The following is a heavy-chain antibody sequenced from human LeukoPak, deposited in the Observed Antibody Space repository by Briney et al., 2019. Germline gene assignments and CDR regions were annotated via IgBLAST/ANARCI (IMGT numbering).Heavy chain of an antibody. CDR3: ARVGRWELPDYYYYYGMDV. J-gene: IGHJ6*02. CDR1: GGSISSYY. D-gene: IGHD1-26*01. Sequence: TASETLPLTCTVSGGSISSYYWSWIRQPPGKGLEWIGYIYYSGNANYNPSLKSRVTISVDTSKNQFSLKLSSVTAADTAVYYCARVGRWELPDYYYYYGMDVWGQGTTVTVSS. CDR2: IYYSGNA. V-gene: IGHV4-59*01.